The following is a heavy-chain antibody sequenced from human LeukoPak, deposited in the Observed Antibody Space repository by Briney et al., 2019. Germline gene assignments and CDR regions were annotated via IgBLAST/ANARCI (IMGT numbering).Heavy chain of an antibody. CDR3: AKDLSSGWYVSDY. CDR2: ISGGGDSA. D-gene: IGHD6-19*01. Sequence: PGGSLRLPCAASGFTFSNYAMNWVRQAPGKGLEWVSTISGGGDSAYYADSVKGRFTISRDNSRNTLYLQMNSLRAEDTAVYYCAKDLSSGWYVSDYWGQGTLVTVSS. CDR1: GFTFSNYA. J-gene: IGHJ4*02. V-gene: IGHV3-23*01.